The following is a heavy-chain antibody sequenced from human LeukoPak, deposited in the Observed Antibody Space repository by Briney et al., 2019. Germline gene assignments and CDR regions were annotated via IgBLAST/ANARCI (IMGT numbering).Heavy chain of an antibody. J-gene: IGHJ4*02. Sequence: PGGSLRLSCVVSGFDFSGFSMSWVRQAPGKGLEWVAIMDEYGSDIFYVESVKGRFTISRDNAKNSLYLQMNSLRAEDTALYYCAKGQSDFWSGYDYWGQGTLVTVSS. CDR1: GFDFSGFS. CDR2: MDEYGSDI. V-gene: IGHV3-7*03. CDR3: AKGQSDFWSGYDY. D-gene: IGHD3-3*01.